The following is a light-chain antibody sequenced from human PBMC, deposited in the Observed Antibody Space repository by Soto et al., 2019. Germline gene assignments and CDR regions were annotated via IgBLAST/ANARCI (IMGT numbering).Light chain of an antibody. CDR3: SSYTTRHSLV. Sequence: QSVLTQPASVSGSPGQSITISCTGTSSDVGAYNFVSWYQQHPGKAPKLMIYEVTDRPSGVSNRFSGSKSANTASLTISGLQAEDEADYYCSSYTTRHSLVFGGGTQLTVL. V-gene: IGLV2-14*01. J-gene: IGLJ3*02. CDR2: EVT. CDR1: SSDVGAYNF.